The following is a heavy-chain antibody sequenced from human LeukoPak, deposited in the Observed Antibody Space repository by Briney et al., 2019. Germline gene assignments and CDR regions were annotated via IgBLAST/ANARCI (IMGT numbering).Heavy chain of an antibody. V-gene: IGHV3-23*01. CDR3: ATRRSYFDTSGYHFPFDS. CDR2: ISNSGGST. J-gene: IGHJ4*02. Sequence: GESLRLSCAVSGFTFSTYAMSWARQAPGKGLEWVSGISNSGGSTYYADSVNGRFTISRDNSMDTLFLQMDSLRAEDTAVYYCATRRSYFDTSGYHFPFDSWGQGTLVTVSS. D-gene: IGHD3-22*01. CDR1: GFTFSTYA.